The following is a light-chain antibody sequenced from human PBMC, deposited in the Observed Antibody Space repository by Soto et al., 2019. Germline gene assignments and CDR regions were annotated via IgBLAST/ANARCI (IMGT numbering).Light chain of an antibody. Sequence: EIVLTQSPGTLSLSPGEMATLSCRGSQSVSSANFAWYQQKPGQAPRLLIYGASTRATGIPARFSGSGSGTEFTLTISSLQSEDFAVYYCQQYNNWPPWTFGQGTKVDIK. CDR2: GAS. J-gene: IGKJ1*01. CDR1: QSVSSAN. CDR3: QQYNNWPPWT. V-gene: IGKV3-15*01.